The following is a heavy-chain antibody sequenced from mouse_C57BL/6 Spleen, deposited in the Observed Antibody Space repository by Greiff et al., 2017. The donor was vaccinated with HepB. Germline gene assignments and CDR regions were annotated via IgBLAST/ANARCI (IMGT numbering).Heavy chain of an antibody. J-gene: IGHJ4*01. Sequence: VQLQQPGAELVKPGASVKMSCKASGYTFTSYWITWVKQRPGQGLEWIGDIYPGSGSTNYNEKFKSKATLTVDTSSSTAYMQLSSLTSEDSAVYYCARMGYSKDAMDYWGQGTSVTVSS. D-gene: IGHD2-5*01. CDR3: ARMGYSKDAMDY. CDR1: GYTFTSYW. CDR2: IYPGSGST. V-gene: IGHV1-55*01.